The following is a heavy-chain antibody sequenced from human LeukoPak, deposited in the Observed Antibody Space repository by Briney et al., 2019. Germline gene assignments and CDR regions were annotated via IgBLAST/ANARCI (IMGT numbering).Heavy chain of an antibody. CDR3: ARTSSSSRRERFDY. CDR2: ISAYNVNI. D-gene: IGHD6-6*01. Sequence: GASVKVSCEASGYTFTSYGMSWVRQAPGQGLEWMGWISAYNVNINYAEKLQGRVTMSTDKATSTAYLELRSLRSDDTAVYYCARTSSSSRRERFDYLGQGTLVTVSS. V-gene: IGHV1-18*01. J-gene: IGHJ4*02. CDR1: GYTFTSYG.